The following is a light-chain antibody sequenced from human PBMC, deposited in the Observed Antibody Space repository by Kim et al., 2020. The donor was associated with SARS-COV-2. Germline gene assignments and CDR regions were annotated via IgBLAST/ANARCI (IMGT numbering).Light chain of an antibody. CDR2: LGS. J-gene: IGKJ2*01. Sequence: IVMTQSPLSLPVTPGEPASISCKSSQSLLHTNGNNFLAWYLQRPGQSPHLLIYLGSKRASGVPDRFSVSGSGTDFTLKISRVEAEDVGVYYCMQALPTLMYTFGQGTKLEI. V-gene: IGKV2-28*01. CDR3: MQALPTLMYT. CDR1: QSLLHTNGNNF.